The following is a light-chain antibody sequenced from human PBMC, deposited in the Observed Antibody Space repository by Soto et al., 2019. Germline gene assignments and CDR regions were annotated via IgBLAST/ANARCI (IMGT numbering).Light chain of an antibody. J-gene: IGKJ3*01. CDR1: QSINSSY. CDR3: QQYDSSPPVT. CDR2: GAS. Sequence: EIVLTQSPGTLSLSPGERATLSCRASQSINSSYLAWYQHKPGQAPRLLIYGASTRASGIPDRFSGSGSGTDFTLTISRLEPEDFAVYYCQQYDSSPPVTFGPGTRVDIK. V-gene: IGKV3-20*01.